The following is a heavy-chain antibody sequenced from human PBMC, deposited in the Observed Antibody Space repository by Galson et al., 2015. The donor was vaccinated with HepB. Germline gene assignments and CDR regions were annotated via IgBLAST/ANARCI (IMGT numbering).Heavy chain of an antibody. CDR2: IYSGGST. V-gene: IGHV3-53*01. D-gene: IGHD3-10*01. CDR1: GFTDSSNY. J-gene: IGHJ6*02. CDR3: ARASGGTTMVRGVSYGMDV. Sequence: SLRLSGAASGFTDSSNYMSWVRQAPGKGLEWVSVIYSGGSTYYADSMKGRFTISRDNSKNTLYLQMNSLRAEDTAVYYCARASGGTTMVRGVSYGMDVWGQGTTVTVSS.